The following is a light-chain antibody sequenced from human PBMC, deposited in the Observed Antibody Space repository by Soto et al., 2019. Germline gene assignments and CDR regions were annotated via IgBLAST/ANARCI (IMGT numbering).Light chain of an antibody. CDR1: QSVSSSY. CDR3: QQYGSSPRT. V-gene: IGKV3-20*01. CDR2: GAS. J-gene: IGKJ1*01. Sequence: ENVLTQSPGTLSLSPGERATLSCRASQSVSSSYVAWYQQKPGQAPMLLLHGASSRATGIPYRVSGSGSGTDFTITISRLEPEDLAVYYCQQYGSSPRTFGQGTKVEIK.